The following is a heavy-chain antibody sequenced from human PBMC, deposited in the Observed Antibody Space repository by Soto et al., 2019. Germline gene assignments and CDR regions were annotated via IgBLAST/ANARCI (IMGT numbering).Heavy chain of an antibody. CDR1: GFTFSIYA. Sequence: GGSLRLSCAASGFTFSIYAMSWVREAPGKGLEWVSAISGSGGSTYYADSVKGRFTISRDNSKNTLYLQMNSLRAEDTAVYYCAKVVYYDSSEYCFDYWGQGTLVTVSS. V-gene: IGHV3-23*01. CDR3: AKVVYYDSSEYCFDY. D-gene: IGHD3-22*01. CDR2: ISGSGGST. J-gene: IGHJ4*02.